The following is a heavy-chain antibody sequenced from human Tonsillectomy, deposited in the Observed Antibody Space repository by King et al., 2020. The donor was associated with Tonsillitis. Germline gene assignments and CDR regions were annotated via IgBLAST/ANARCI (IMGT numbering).Heavy chain of an antibody. CDR3: AKVSVAGASREYFDL. J-gene: IGHJ2*01. D-gene: IGHD6-19*01. V-gene: IGHV3-30*18. CDR1: GFTFSSYN. Sequence: VQLVESGGGVVQPGRCLRVSCAASGFTFSSYNMHWVRQAPGKGLEWVAVISYDGRNKYYADSVKGRFTISRDNSKNTLYLQMNSMRAEDTAVYYCAKVSVAGASREYFDLWGRGTLVTVSS. CDR2: ISYDGRNK.